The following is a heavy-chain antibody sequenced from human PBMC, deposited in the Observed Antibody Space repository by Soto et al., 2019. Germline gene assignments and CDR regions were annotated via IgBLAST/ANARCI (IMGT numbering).Heavy chain of an antibody. Sequence: SETLSLTCTVSGGSISSYYWSWIRQPPGKGLEWIGYIYYSGSTNYNPSLKSRVTISVDTSKNQFSLKLSSVTAADTAVYYCARGFGGDYCDYGDSDYYYYYMDVWGKGTTVTVS. V-gene: IGHV4-59*01. CDR3: ARGFGGDYCDYGDSDYYYYYMDV. CDR1: GGSISSYY. CDR2: IYYSGST. D-gene: IGHD4-17*01. J-gene: IGHJ6*03.